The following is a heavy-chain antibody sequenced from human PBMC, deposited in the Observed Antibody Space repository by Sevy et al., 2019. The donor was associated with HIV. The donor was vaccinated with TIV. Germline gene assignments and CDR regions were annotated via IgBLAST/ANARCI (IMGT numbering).Heavy chain of an antibody. CDR3: AKEVGSSGSAGYLDY. V-gene: IGHV3-30*02. Sequence: GGSLRLSCAASGVTIGSSVIHWVRQAPGKGLEWVALTRHAGAVTDYAKSVKGRFTLSADNAKNTVYVEMTSLRVEDTAIYHCAKEVGSSGSAGYLDYWGPGTLVTVSS. J-gene: IGHJ4*02. CDR1: GVTIGSSV. D-gene: IGHD3-22*01. CDR2: TRHAGAVT.